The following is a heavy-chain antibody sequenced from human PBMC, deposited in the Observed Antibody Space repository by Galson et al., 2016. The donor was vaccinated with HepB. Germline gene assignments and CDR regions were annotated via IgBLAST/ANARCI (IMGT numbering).Heavy chain of an antibody. J-gene: IGHJ3*02. CDR2: IYYSGST. D-gene: IGHD4-17*01. CDR3: AREDQYYGDYVPSTYVFDM. V-gene: IGHV4-39*07. Sequence: SETLSLTCIVSGGSINSSSYYWGWIRQPPGKGLEWIGSIYYSGSTDYNPSLKSRVTISVDTSKNQVSLKLSSVTAADTAVYYCAREDQYYGDYVPSTYVFDMWGQGTVVTVSS. CDR1: GGSINSSSYY.